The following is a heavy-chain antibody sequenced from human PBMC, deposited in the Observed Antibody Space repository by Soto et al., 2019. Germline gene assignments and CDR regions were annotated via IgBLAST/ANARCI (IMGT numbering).Heavy chain of an antibody. D-gene: IGHD5-18*01. CDR3: ARDTPRGYSYGSFDY. CDR2: IYYSGST. CDR1: GGSISRGGHY. Sequence: TLSPTCTIPGGSISRGGHYWSRTRPRPGTGVEWIGYIYYSGSTYYDPSLKGRFTISVDTSKNQFYLKMSSVTAADTAVYYCARDTPRGYSYGSFDYWGQGTLVTVSS. J-gene: IGHJ4*02. V-gene: IGHV4-31*03.